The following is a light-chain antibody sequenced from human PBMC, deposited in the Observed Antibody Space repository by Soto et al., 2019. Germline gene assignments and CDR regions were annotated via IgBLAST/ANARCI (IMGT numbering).Light chain of an antibody. V-gene: IGKV1-13*02. J-gene: IGKJ5*01. CDR2: DVS. CDR3: QQFNSYPIT. CDR1: QDIRGA. Sequence: AIQVTQSPSSLSASVGNRVTFTCRASQDIRGALAWYEQKPGKAPKLLLYDVSTLESGVPSRFSGSGSGTEFTLTISSLQPEDFGTYYCQQFNSYPITFGHGTRLEIK.